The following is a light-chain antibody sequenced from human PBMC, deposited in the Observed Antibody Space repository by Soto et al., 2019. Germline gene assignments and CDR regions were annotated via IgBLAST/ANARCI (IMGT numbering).Light chain of an antibody. CDR3: QSYDSSLSVYV. CDR1: SSNIGAGYD. J-gene: IGLJ1*01. Sequence: QSVLTQPPSVSGAPGQRVTISCTGSSSNIGAGYDVHWYHQLPGTAPKLLIYGNSNRPSGVPDRFSGSKSVTSASLAITGLQAEDEADYYCQSYDSSLSVYVFGTGTKVTVL. V-gene: IGLV1-40*01. CDR2: GNS.